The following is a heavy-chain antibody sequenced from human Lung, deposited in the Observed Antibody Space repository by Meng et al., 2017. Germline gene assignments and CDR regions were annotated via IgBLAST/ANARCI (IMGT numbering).Heavy chain of an antibody. CDR1: GGSFSDYY. Sequence: QWQLQQWGAGLLKPSETLALTCVVSGGSFSDYYWSWIRQPPGKGLEWIGEINHSGSTNYNPSLESRATISVDTSQNNLSLKLSSVTAADSAVYYCARGPTTMAHDFDYWGQGTLGHRLL. CDR2: INHSGST. V-gene: IGHV4-34*01. D-gene: IGHD4-11*01. CDR3: ARGPTTMAHDFDY. J-gene: IGHJ4*02.